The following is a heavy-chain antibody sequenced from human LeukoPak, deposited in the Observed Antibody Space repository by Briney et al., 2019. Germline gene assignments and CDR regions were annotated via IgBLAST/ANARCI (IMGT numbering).Heavy chain of an antibody. V-gene: IGHV3-9*01. CDR3: AKDTQWLVRGHFDY. CDR1: GFTFDDYA. Sequence: GGSLRLSCAASGFTFDDYAMHWVRQAPGKGLEWVSGISCNSGNIGYADSLRGRFTISRDNAKNSLYLQMNSLRAEDTALYYCAKDTQWLVRGHFDYWGQGTLVTVSS. D-gene: IGHD6-19*01. CDR2: ISCNSGNI. J-gene: IGHJ4*02.